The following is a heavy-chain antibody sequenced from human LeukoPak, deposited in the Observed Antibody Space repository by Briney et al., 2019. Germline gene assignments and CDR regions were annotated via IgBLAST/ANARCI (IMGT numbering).Heavy chain of an antibody. CDR2: INHSGST. V-gene: IGHV4-34*01. J-gene: IGHJ6*02. CDR1: GGSFSGYY. D-gene: IGHD1-26*01. CDR3: ARVSGSYQYYYYYYGMDV. Sequence: SETLSLTCAVYGGSFSGYYWSWIRQPPGKGLEWIGEINHSGSTNYNPSLKSRVTISVDTSKNQFSPKLSSVTAADTAVYYCARVSGSYQYYYYYYGMDVWGQGTTVTVSS.